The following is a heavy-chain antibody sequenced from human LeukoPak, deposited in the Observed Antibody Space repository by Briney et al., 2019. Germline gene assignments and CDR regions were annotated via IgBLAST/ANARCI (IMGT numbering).Heavy chain of an antibody. CDR2: IWYDGSNK. Sequence: PGRSLRLSCAASGVTFSSYGMHWVRQAPGKGLEWVAVIWYDGSNKYYADSVKGRFTISRDNSKNTLYLQMNSLRAEDTAVYYCAKKIVVVPVGMYGMDVWGQGTTVTV. D-gene: IGHD2-2*01. CDR3: AKKIVVVPVGMYGMDV. J-gene: IGHJ6*02. CDR1: GVTFSSYG. V-gene: IGHV3-33*06.